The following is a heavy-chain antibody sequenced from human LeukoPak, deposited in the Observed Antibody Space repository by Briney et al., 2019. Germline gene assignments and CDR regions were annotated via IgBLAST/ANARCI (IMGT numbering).Heavy chain of an antibody. D-gene: IGHD3-16*01. CDR3: ARDVRIMITFGGVNANFGLGY. Sequence: ASVKVSCKASGYTFTSYGISWVRQAPGQGLEWMGWISAYNGNTNYAQKLQGRVTMTTDTSTSAAYMELRSLRSDDTAVYYCARDVRIMITFGGVNANFGLGYWGQGTLVTVSS. V-gene: IGHV1-18*01. CDR2: ISAYNGNT. CDR1: GYTFTSYG. J-gene: IGHJ4*02.